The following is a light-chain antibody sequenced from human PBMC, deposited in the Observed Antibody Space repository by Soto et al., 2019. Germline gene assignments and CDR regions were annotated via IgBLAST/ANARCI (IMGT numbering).Light chain of an antibody. CDR1: QSISSY. V-gene: IGKV1-39*01. CDR2: TAS. CDR3: QQSYINPRT. Sequence: DSQMTQSPSSLSACXXDRVTITCGSSQSISSYLNWYQQKPGKAPKXXIYTASSLQSGVPSRFSGSGSGTDFTLTISSLQAEDFATYYCQQSYINPRTFGQGTKVDIK. J-gene: IGKJ1*01.